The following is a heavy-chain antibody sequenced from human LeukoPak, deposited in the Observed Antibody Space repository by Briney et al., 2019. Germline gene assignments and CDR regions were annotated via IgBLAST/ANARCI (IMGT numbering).Heavy chain of an antibody. CDR3: VKGNPEYYYYYGMDV. CDR1: GFTFSSYA. Sequence: PGGSLRLSCAASGFTFSSYAMHWVRQAPGKGLEWVAVISYDGSNKYYADSVKGRFTISRDNSKNTLYLQMNSLRAEDTAVYYCVKGNPEYYYYYGMDVWGQGTTVTVSS. V-gene: IGHV3-30*04. D-gene: IGHD1-14*01. J-gene: IGHJ6*02. CDR2: ISYDGSNK.